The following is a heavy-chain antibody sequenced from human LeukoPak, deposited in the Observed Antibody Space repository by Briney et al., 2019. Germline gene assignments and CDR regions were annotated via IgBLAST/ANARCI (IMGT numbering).Heavy chain of an antibody. V-gene: IGHV3-30*03. J-gene: IGHJ4*02. D-gene: IGHD2-2*01. Sequence: GGSLRLSCAASGFTFSSYGMHWVRQAPGKGLEWVAVISYDGSHKYYADSVKGRFTISRDNSKNTLYLQMNSLRAEDTAVYYCVSPRYCSSISCQNPFDYWGQGTLVTVSS. CDR2: ISYDGSHK. CDR3: VSPRYCSSISCQNPFDY. CDR1: GFTFSSYG.